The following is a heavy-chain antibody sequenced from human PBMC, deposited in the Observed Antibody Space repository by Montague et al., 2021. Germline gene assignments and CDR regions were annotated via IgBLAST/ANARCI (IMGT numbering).Heavy chain of an antibody. CDR1: GFAFNMYW. Sequence: SLRLSCAASGFAFNMYWMHWVRQAPGKGLVWVSRIHGDGGATYSADFVRGRFTISRDNAKNTLYLQMNSLEAEDTAIYYCVRSCSVTNCYTGDAFDVWGHGTVVTVSS. V-gene: IGHV3-74*01. CDR3: VRSCSVTNCYTGDAFDV. CDR2: IHGDGGAT. J-gene: IGHJ3*01. D-gene: IGHD3-16*02.